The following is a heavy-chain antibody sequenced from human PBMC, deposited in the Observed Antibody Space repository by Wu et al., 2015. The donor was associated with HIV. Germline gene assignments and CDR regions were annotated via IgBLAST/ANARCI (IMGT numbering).Heavy chain of an antibody. Sequence: QLQLVQSGAEVKKPGASVKVSCKASGYTFSNYDIHWVRQGTGQGLEWMGWMNPHSGNTGFAQKFQGRVSMTRNTSISTAYLELSSLRGDDTAVYYCARDWSMVRGVTYYYYGMDVWGQGTTVTVSS. V-gene: IGHV1-8*01. D-gene: IGHD3-10*01. CDR1: GYTFSNYD. CDR2: MNPHSGNT. CDR3: ARDWSMVRGVTYYYYGMDV. J-gene: IGHJ6*02.